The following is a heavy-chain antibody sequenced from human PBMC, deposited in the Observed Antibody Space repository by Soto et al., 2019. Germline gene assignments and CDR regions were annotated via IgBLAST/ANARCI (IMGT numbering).Heavy chain of an antibody. CDR1: GGSFSGYY. Sequence: SETLSLTCAVYGGSFSGYYWSWIRQPPGKGLEWIGEINHSGSTNYNPSLKSRVTISVDTSKNQFSLKLSSVTAADTAVYYCARGRSPLVKMVGGVMYTYSVMAFWRNGTTDPVS. CDR3: ARGRSPLVKMVGGVMYTYSVMAF. J-gene: IGHJ6*03. CDR2: INHSGST. V-gene: IGHV4-34*01. D-gene: IGHD3-10*01.